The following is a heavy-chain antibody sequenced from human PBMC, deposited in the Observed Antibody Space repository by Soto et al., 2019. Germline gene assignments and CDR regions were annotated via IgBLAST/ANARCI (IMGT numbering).Heavy chain of an antibody. V-gene: IGHV4-59*01. CDR2: IYYSGST. J-gene: IGHJ2*01. D-gene: IGHD4-17*01. CDR1: GGSISSYY. CDR3: ARWLRWFDWYFEL. Sequence: QVQLQESGPGLVKPSETLSLTCTVSGGSISSYYWSWIRQPPGKGLEWIGYIYYSGSTNYNPSLKSRVTISVDTSKNQFSLKLSSVTAADTAVYYCARWLRWFDWYFELWGRGTLVTVSS.